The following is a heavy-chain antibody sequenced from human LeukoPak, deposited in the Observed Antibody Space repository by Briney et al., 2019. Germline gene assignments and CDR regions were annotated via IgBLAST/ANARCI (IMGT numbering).Heavy chain of an antibody. V-gene: IGHV3-48*03. Sequence: PGGSLRLSCAASGFTFSSYELNWVRQAPGKGLQWVSYISSSGSSIYYADSVKGRFTISRDNAKNSLFLQMNSLRAEDTAVYYCVSESAYAFDHWGQGTLVTVSS. CDR3: VSESAYAFDH. CDR2: ISSSGSSI. D-gene: IGHD5-12*01. CDR1: GFTFSSYE. J-gene: IGHJ4*02.